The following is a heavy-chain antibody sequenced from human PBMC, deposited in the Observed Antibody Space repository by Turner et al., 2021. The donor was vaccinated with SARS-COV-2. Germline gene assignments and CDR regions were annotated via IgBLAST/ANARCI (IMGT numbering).Heavy chain of an antibody. CDR3: ARGRDDYIWGSPTPTYYFDY. J-gene: IGHJ4*02. V-gene: IGHV4-34*01. CDR2: INHSGNT. D-gene: IGHD3-16*01. CDR1: GGSCSGYY. Sequence: QVQLQQWGAGLLQPSETLSPTCAVYGGSCSGYYWSFLRQPPGKGLEWIGEINHSGNTNYNPSLQSRVIKSVDTSKNHFSLKLTSVTAADTDVYYCARGRDDYIWGSPTPTYYFDYWGQGTLVTVSS.